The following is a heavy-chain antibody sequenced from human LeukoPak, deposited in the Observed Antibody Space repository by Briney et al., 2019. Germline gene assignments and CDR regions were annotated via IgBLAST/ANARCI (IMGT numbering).Heavy chain of an antibody. D-gene: IGHD3/OR15-3a*01. J-gene: IGHJ4*02. Sequence: SETLSLTCAVYGGSFSGYYWSWIRQPPGKGLEWIGEINHSGSTNYNPSLKSRVTISVDTSKNQFSLKLSSVTAADTAVYYCARGRIGRPNDYSGQGTLVTVSS. CDR3: ARGRIGRPNDY. V-gene: IGHV4-34*01. CDR1: GGSFSGYY. CDR2: INHSGST.